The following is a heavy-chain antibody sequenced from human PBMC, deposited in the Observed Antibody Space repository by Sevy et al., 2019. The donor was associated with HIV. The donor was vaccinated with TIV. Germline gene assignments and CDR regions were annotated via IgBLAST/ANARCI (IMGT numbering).Heavy chain of an antibody. J-gene: IGHJ4*02. V-gene: IGHV3-33*01. Sequence: GESLKISCAASGFTFSSYGMHWVRQAPGKGLEWVAVIWYDGSNKYYADSVKGRFTISRDNSKNTLYLQMNSLRAEDTAVYYCARDSYGSSGTFDYWGQGTLVTVSS. CDR2: IWYDGSNK. D-gene: IGHD6-6*01. CDR1: GFTFSSYG. CDR3: ARDSYGSSGTFDY.